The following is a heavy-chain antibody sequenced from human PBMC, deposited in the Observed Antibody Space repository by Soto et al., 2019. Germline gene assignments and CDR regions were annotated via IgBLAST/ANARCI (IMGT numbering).Heavy chain of an antibody. J-gene: IGHJ4*02. V-gene: IGHV3-23*01. Sequence: PGGSVRLSCAASGFTFSSYAMSWVRQAPGKVLEWVSTVRGRGGSTYYPDSVTGRFTISRDTSKNPLYLQMNSLRAEDTAIYYCAKGGGYTIGVREYYFDCWGQGTLVTVSS. CDR1: GFTFSSYA. D-gene: IGHD6-19*01. CDR3: AKGGGYTIGVREYYFDC. CDR2: VRGRGGST.